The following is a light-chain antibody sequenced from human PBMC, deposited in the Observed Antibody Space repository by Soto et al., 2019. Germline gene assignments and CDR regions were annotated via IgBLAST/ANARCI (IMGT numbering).Light chain of an antibody. V-gene: IGKV1-5*03. CDR3: QHYNSYSEA. CDR2: KAS. CDR1: QSISSW. Sequence: DIHMTQSPSTLSASVGDRVIITCRASQSISSWLAWYQQKPGKAPKLLIYKASTLKSGVPSRFSGSGSGTEFTLTISSLQPDDFATYYCQHYNSYSEAFGQGTKVDIK. J-gene: IGKJ1*01.